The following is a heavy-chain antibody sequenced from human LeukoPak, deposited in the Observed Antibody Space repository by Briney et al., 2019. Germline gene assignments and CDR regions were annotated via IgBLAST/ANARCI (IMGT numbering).Heavy chain of an antibody. D-gene: IGHD6-19*01. CDR2: ISYDGSNK. Sequence: GGSLRLSCAASGFTFSSYGMHWVRQAPGKGLEWVAVISYDGSNKYYADSVKGRFTISRDNSKNTLYLQMNSLRAEDTAVYYCAKAKQQWLVPYFDYWGQGTLVTVSS. V-gene: IGHV3-30*18. J-gene: IGHJ4*02. CDR3: AKAKQQWLVPYFDY. CDR1: GFTFSSYG.